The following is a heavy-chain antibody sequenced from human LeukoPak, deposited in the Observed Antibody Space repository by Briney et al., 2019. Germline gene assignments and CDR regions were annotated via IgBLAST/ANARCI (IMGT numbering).Heavy chain of an antibody. CDR2: IWYDGSNK. D-gene: IGHD2-21*02. Sequence: PGRSLRLSCAASGFTLSSYGMHWVRQAPGKGLEWVAVIWYDGSNKYYADSVKGRFTISRDNSKNTLYLQMNSLRAEDTAVYYCAREGRCGGDCYYDYWGQGTLVTVSS. V-gene: IGHV3-33*01. J-gene: IGHJ4*02. CDR1: GFTLSSYG. CDR3: AREGRCGGDCYYDY.